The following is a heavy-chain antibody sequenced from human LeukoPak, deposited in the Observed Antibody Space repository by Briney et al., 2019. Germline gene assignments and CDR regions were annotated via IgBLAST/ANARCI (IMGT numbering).Heavy chain of an antibody. D-gene: IGHD5-24*01. CDR2: IHYSGRS. J-gene: IGHJ6*03. V-gene: IGHV4-61*01. CDR1: GGSITVSGDSVTNFY. Sequence: SETLSLTCSVSGGSITVSGDSVTNFYWSWIRQPPGKGLEWIGYIHYSGRSNYNPSLNSRATISLDTSNNQFFLKLSSMTAADTAVYYCARLFGGYNFGSYYYHYLDVWGKGTTVTV. CDR3: ARLFGGYNFGSYYYHYLDV.